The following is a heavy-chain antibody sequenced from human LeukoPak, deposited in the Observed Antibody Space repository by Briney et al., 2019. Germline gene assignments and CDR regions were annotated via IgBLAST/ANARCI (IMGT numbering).Heavy chain of an antibody. Sequence: GGSLRLSCAASGFTFSDYYMSWIRRAPGRGLEWVSYISSTDSTIYYADSVKGRFTISRDNAKNSLYLQMNSLRAEDTVVYYCASQIEPYYFDYWGQGTLVTASS. V-gene: IGHV3-11*01. CDR1: GFTFSDYY. CDR3: ASQIEPYYFDY. D-gene: IGHD1-14*01. CDR2: ISSTDSTI. J-gene: IGHJ4*02.